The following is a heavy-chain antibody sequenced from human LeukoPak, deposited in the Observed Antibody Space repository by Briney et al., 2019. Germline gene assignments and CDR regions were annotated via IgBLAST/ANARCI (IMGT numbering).Heavy chain of an antibody. Sequence: ASVKVSCKASGYTFTTYHMHWVRPAPGQGLEWVGMIDTSDGNTNYAQKFQGRVTMTRDTATSTVYMELSSLRSADTAVYYCATERSGGTWFDPWGQGTLVTVSS. V-gene: IGHV1-46*01. J-gene: IGHJ5*02. CDR3: ATERSGGTWFDP. CDR2: IDTSDGNT. CDR1: GYTFTTYH. D-gene: IGHD2-15*01.